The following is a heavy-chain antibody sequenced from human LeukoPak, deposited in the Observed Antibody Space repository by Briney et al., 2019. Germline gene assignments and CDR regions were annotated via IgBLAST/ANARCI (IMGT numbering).Heavy chain of an antibody. Sequence: GESLRLSCAASGFTLSTYAMNSVRQAPGKGLEWVSAISGSGSSTYYADSVKGRFTISRDNSKNTLYLQMNSLRAEDTAVYYCAKQTPPYGDYDYWGQGTLVTVSS. CDR2: ISGSGSST. D-gene: IGHD4-17*01. V-gene: IGHV3-23*01. CDR3: AKQTPPYGDYDY. CDR1: GFTLSTYA. J-gene: IGHJ4*02.